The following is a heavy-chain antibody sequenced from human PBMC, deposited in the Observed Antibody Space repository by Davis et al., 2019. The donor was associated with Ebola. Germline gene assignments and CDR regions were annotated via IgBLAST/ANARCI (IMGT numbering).Heavy chain of an antibody. Sequence: GESLKISCVASGFTFGSYTMNWVRQAPGKGLEWVSTISKSGRDTNYADSVKGRFTISRDNSKNTLYLQMNGLRVEDTAIYFCVKDTSNIWFDIWGQGTMVTVSS. J-gene: IGHJ3*02. D-gene: IGHD1-26*01. CDR2: ISKSGRDT. CDR1: GFTFGSYT. V-gene: IGHV3-23*01. CDR3: VKDTSNIWFDI.